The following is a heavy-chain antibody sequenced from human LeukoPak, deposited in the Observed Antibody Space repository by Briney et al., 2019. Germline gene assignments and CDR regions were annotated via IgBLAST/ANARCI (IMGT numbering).Heavy chain of an antibody. CDR3: ARSQNYYGSGDY. CDR1: GDSVSNGNYY. V-gene: IGHV4-61*01. CDR2: IYYTGST. Sequence: SETLSLTCTVSGDSVSNGNYYWSWLRQPPGKALEWIGYIYYTGSTYYNPSLEGRVTISVDTSRNQFSVKLSSVTAADTAVYYCARSQNYYGSGDYWSQGTLVTVSS. J-gene: IGHJ4*02. D-gene: IGHD3-10*01.